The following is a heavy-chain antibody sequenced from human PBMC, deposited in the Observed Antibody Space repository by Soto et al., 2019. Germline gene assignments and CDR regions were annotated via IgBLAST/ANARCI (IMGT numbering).Heavy chain of an antibody. CDR2: IKSKTDGGTT. J-gene: IGHJ6*03. D-gene: IGHD2-15*01. CDR1: GFTFINAW. CDR3: TTDPYDGIVVVVAADDILYYMDV. Sequence: GGSLRLSCAASGFTFINAWMSWVRQAPGKGLEWVGRIKSKTDGGTTDYAAPVKGRFTISRDDSKNTLYLQMNSLKTEDTAVYYCTTDPYDGIVVVVAADDILYYMDVWGKGTTVTVSS. V-gene: IGHV3-15*01.